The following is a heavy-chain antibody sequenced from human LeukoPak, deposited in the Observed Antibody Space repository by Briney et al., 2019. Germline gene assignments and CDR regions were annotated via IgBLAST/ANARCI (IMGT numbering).Heavy chain of an antibody. CDR2: ISWNSGSI. CDR1: GFTFDDYA. V-gene: IGHV3-9*03. J-gene: IGHJ4*02. D-gene: IGHD1-26*01. CDR3: AKAHSGSYIYCFDY. Sequence: PGGSLRLSCAASGFTFDDYAMHWVRQAPGKGLEGVSGISWNSGSIGYADPVKGRFTISRDNAKNSLYLQMNSLRAEDMALYYCAKAHSGSYIYCFDYWGQGTLVTVSS.